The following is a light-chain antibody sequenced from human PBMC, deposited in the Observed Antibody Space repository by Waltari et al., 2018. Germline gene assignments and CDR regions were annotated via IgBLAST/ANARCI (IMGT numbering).Light chain of an antibody. J-gene: IGKJ1*01. CDR2: GAS. CDR1: QSVSSSY. CDR3: QQYGSSPWT. V-gene: IGKV3-20*01. Sequence: EIVLTPSPGTLSLSPGERATLPCRASQSVSSSYLAWYQQKPGQAPRLLIYGASSRATGIPDRFSGSGSGTGFTLTISRLEPEDFAVYYCQQYGSSPWTFGQGTKVEIK.